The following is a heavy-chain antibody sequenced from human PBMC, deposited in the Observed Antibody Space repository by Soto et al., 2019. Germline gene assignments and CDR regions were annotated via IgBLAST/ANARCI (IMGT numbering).Heavy chain of an antibody. Sequence: QVQLVQSGAEVKNPGASVKVSCKTSGYTFTSYGIGWARQAPGQGLEWMGWINTYKGNTNYAQNLKGRGTLTKDTSTSTANMELKSPRPNDTAIYYCAMVDVYVTPSPQDVWGQGTTVTVSS. CDR1: GYTFTSYG. V-gene: IGHV1-18*01. D-gene: IGHD3-16*01. CDR2: INTYKGNT. J-gene: IGHJ6*02. CDR3: AMVDVYVTPSPQDV.